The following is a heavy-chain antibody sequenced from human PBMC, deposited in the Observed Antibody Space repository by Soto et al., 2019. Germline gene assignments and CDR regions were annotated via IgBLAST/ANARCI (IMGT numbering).Heavy chain of an antibody. J-gene: IGHJ5*02. D-gene: IGHD6-25*01. CDR3: ARPHGGSSGWDNWFDP. V-gene: IGHV4-59*01. CDR1: GGCISSYY. Sequence: SETLSLTCTVSGGCISSYYWSWIRQPPGKGLEWIGYIYYSGSTNYNPSLKSRVTISVDTSKNQFSLKLSSVTAADTAVYYCARPHGGSSGWDNWFDPWGQGTLVTVS. CDR2: IYYSGST.